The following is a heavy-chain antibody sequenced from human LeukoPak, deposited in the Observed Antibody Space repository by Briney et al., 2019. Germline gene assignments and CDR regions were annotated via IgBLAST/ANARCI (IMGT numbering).Heavy chain of an antibody. CDR1: GYTFTSYD. CDR3: AIFYVVVVTALTEADY. J-gene: IGHJ4*02. CDR2: MNPSSGNT. Sequence: GASVKVSCKASGYTFTSYDINWVRQATGQGLEWMGWMNPSSGNTGYAQKFQGRVTMTRNTSISTAYMELSSLRSEDTAVYYCAIFYVVVVTALTEADYLGQGTLVTVSS. D-gene: IGHD2-21*02. V-gene: IGHV1-8*01.